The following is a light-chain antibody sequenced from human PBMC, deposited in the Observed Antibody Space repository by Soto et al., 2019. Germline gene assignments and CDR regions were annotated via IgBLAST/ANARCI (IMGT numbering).Light chain of an antibody. Sequence: EIVMTQSPATLSVSPGERATLSCSASQSVSTYLAWYQQKPGQAPSLLIYGASTRATGIPARFSGSGSGTEFTLTISSLQSEDFAVYYCQQYNNWPPLTFGGGTKVEIK. CDR3: QQYNNWPPLT. V-gene: IGKV3-15*01. CDR2: GAS. CDR1: QSVSTY. J-gene: IGKJ4*01.